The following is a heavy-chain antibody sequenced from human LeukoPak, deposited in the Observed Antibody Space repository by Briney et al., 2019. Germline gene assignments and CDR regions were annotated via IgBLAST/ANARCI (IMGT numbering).Heavy chain of an antibody. Sequence: SVKVSCKASGGTLSSYAISWVRQAPGQGLEWMGGIIPIFGTANYAQKFRGRVTITTDESTSTAYMELSSLRSEDTAVYYCARDEYSSSGYYYYMDVWGKGTTVTVSS. CDR1: GGTLSSYA. CDR2: IIPIFGTA. D-gene: IGHD6-6*01. V-gene: IGHV1-69*05. CDR3: ARDEYSSSGYYYYMDV. J-gene: IGHJ6*03.